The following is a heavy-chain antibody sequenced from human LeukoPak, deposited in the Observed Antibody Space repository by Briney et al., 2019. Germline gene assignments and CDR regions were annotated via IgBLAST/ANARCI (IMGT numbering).Heavy chain of an antibody. Sequence: PSETLSLTCTVSGGSISSYYWSWIRQPPGKGLEWIGYIYYSGNTNYNPSLKSRVTISVDTSKNQFSLKLSSVTAADTAVYYCARVVVPAAMHLYYYYYYMDVWGKGTTVTVSS. CDR2: IYYSGNT. D-gene: IGHD2-2*01. V-gene: IGHV4-59*01. CDR1: GGSISSYY. J-gene: IGHJ6*03. CDR3: ARVVVPAAMHLYYYYYYMDV.